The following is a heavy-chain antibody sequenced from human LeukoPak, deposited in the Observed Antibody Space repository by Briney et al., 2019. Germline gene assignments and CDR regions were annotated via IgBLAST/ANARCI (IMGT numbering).Heavy chain of an antibody. V-gene: IGHV3-7*03. Sequence: PGGSLRLSCAASGFTFNYFWMHWVRQVPGKGLEWVANIKEDGSEKYYGDSVKGRFTISRDNAKNSLYLQMNSLRAEDMALYYCARVPAAVYYYYYYMDVWGKGTTVTVSS. CDR3: ARVPAAVYYYYYYMDV. CDR2: IKEDGSEK. D-gene: IGHD2-2*01. J-gene: IGHJ6*03. CDR1: GFTFNYFW.